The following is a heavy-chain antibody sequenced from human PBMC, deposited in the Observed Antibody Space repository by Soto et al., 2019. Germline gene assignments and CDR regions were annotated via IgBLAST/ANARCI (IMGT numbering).Heavy chain of an antibody. CDR3: AKDHRRIVVAAPLGP. V-gene: IGHV3-30*18. J-gene: IGHJ5*02. CDR1: GFTFSSYG. CDR2: ISYDGSNK. D-gene: IGHD6-19*01. Sequence: QVQLVESGGGVVQPGRSLRLSCAASGFTFSSYGMHWVRQAPGKGLEWVAVISYDGSNKYYADSVKGRFTISRGNSKNTLYLQMNSLRAEDTAVYYCAKDHRRIVVAAPLGPWGQGTLVTVSS.